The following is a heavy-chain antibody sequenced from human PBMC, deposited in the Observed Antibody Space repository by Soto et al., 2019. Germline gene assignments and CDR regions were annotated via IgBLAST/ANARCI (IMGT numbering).Heavy chain of an antibody. Sequence: GASVKVSCKASGYTFTSYGISWVRQAPGQGLEWMGILNPSGGSTSYAQKFQGRVTMTRDTSTSTVYMELSSLRSEDTAVYYCARGPLFIYSSGLSHPPSFDYWGQGTLVTVSS. CDR2: LNPSGGST. J-gene: IGHJ4*02. V-gene: IGHV1-46*01. CDR1: GYTFTSYG. D-gene: IGHD6-19*01. CDR3: ARGPLFIYSSGLSHPPSFDY.